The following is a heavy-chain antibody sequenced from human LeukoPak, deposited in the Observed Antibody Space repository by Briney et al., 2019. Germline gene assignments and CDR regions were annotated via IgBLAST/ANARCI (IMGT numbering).Heavy chain of an antibody. Sequence: SEALSLTCTVSGGSISSLYWSWLRQPPGKGLEWIGYVHHSGSTNYNPSLKSRVTISIDTSKNQFSLKLSPVTAADTAVYYCAGLYGWDDAFDIWGQGTMVTVSS. CDR3: AGLYGWDDAFDI. V-gene: IGHV4-59*11. D-gene: IGHD6-19*01. J-gene: IGHJ3*02. CDR1: GGSISSLY. CDR2: VHHSGST.